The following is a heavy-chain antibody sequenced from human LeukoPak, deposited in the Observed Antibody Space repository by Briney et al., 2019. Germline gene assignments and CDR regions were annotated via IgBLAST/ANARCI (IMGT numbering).Heavy chain of an antibody. V-gene: IGHV3-23*01. CDR3: AKDLLRIYWRTFDS. CDR2: FNDTGSST. D-gene: IGHD3-10*01. CDR1: GFDFSSHA. J-gene: IGHJ4*02. Sequence: GESLRLSCVASGFDFSSHAMTWVRQAPGKGLEWVSSFNDTGSSTYYADSVKGRFTISRDNSKNTLYLQMTNLRAEDTAVYFCAKDLLRIYWRTFDSWGQGALVTVSS.